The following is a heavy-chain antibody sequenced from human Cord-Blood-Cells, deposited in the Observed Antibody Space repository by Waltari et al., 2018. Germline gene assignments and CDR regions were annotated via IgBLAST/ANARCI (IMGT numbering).Heavy chain of an antibody. D-gene: IGHD1-1*01. J-gene: IGHJ2*01. V-gene: IGHV4-34*01. CDR2: INHSGST. CDR3: ARGKGTSRYWYFDL. CDR1: GGSFSGYY. Sequence: QVQLQQWGAGLLKPSETLSLTCAVYGGSFSGYYWSWIRQPPGKGLEWIGEINHSGSTNYNPSRKSRVTISVDTSKNQFSLKLSSVTAADTAVYYCARGKGTSRYWYFDLWGRGTLVTVSS.